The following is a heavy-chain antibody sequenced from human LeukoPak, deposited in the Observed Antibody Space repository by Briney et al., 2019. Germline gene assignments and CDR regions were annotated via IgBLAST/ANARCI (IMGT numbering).Heavy chain of an antibody. Sequence: GESLKISCKGSGYRFTSYWIAWVRQMPGKGLEWMGIVYPGDSDTRYSPSFQGQVTISADKSISTAYLQWSSLQASDTAMYYCARRRDTSMMNPLFHPFDYWGQGTLVTVSS. CDR1: GYRFTSYW. V-gene: IGHV5-51*01. CDR2: VYPGDSDT. J-gene: IGHJ4*02. D-gene: IGHD5-18*01. CDR3: ARRRDTSMMNPLFHPFDY.